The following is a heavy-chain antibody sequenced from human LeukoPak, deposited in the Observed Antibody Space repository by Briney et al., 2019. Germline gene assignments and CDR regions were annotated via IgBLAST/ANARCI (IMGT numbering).Heavy chain of an antibody. V-gene: IGHV1-18*03. J-gene: IGHJ6*03. CDR1: GYTFTSYG. CDR2: ISAYNGNT. Sequence: ASVKVSCKASGYTFTSYGISWVRQAPGQALEWMGWISAYNGNTNYAQKLQGRVTMTTDTSTSTAYMELRSLRSEDMALYYCARGRGPPNSNRDFYYYYYMDVWGTGTTVTVSS. CDR3: ARGRGPPNSNRDFYYYYYMDV. D-gene: IGHD6-13*01.